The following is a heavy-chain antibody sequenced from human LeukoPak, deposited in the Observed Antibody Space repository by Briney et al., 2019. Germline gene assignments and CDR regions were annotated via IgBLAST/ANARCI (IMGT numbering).Heavy chain of an antibody. CDR1: GGSISSSGYY. Sequence: SETLSLTCTVSGGSISSSGYYWGWIRQPPGKGLEWIGSIYYSGSTYYNPSLKSRVTISVDTSKNQFSLKLSSVTAADTAVYYCASLPRYYYDSSGYHLDYWGQGTLVTVSS. CDR2: IYYSGST. V-gene: IGHV4-39*01. CDR3: ASLPRYYYDSSGYHLDY. D-gene: IGHD3-22*01. J-gene: IGHJ4*02.